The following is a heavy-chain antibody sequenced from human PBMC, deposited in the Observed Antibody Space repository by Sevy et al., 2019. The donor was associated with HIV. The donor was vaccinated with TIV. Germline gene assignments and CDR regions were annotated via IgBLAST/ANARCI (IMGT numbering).Heavy chain of an antibody. CDR2: INPNSGGT. D-gene: IGHD6-13*01. CDR3: ARARYSSSWYFWFDP. Sequence: ASVKVSCKASGYTFTGYYMHWVRQAPGQGLEWMGWINPNSGGTNYAQKFQGRVTMTRDTSISTAYMELSRLRSDDTAVYYCARARYSSSWYFWFDPWAREPWSPSPQ. CDR1: GYTFTGYY. V-gene: IGHV1-2*02. J-gene: IGHJ5*02.